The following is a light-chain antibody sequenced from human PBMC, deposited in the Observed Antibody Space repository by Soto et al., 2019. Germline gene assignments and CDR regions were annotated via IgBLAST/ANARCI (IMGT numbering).Light chain of an antibody. CDR3: CSYAGSSTLV. Sequence: QSALTQPASLSGSPGQSITISCTGTSSDVGSYNLVSWYQQHPGKAPKLLIYEVSKRPSGVSNRFSGSKSGNTASLTISGLQAEDEADYDCCSYAGSSTLVFGGGTKLTVL. J-gene: IGLJ2*01. V-gene: IGLV2-23*02. CDR2: EVS. CDR1: SSDVGSYNL.